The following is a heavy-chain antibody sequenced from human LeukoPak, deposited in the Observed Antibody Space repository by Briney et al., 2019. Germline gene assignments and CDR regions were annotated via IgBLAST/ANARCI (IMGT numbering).Heavy chain of an antibody. CDR2: INPNSGGT. CDR1: GYTFTGYY. Sequence: GASVKVSCKASGYTFTGYYMHWVRQAPGQGLEWMGWINPNSGGTNYAQKFQGRVTMTRDTSISTAYMELSRLRSDDTAVYYCAMRDYYYYYYMDVWGKGTTVTVSS. CDR3: AMRDYYYYYYMDV. J-gene: IGHJ6*03. V-gene: IGHV1-2*02.